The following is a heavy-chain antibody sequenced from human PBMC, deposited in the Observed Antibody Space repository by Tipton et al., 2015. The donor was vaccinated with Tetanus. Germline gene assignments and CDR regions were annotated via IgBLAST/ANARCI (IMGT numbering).Heavy chain of an antibody. Sequence: TLSLTCAVYGASFSDYYWSWIRQAPGKGLEWIGEINHSGSTNHNPSLKSRVTLSVDTSKNQFSLKLNSVTAADTAMYYCARGVPYSTTMGSDWFDPWGQGTLVTVSS. J-gene: IGHJ5*02. CDR1: GASFSDYY. CDR2: INHSGST. D-gene: IGHD2-2*01. V-gene: IGHV4-34*01. CDR3: ARGVPYSTTMGSDWFDP.